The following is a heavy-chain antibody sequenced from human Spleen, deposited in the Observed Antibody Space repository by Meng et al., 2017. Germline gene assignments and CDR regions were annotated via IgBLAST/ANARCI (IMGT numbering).Heavy chain of an antibody. Sequence: GLFQAEGILCPTGAVSGGSVRTRDWWTWLRQTPGKGLECIGEISHSGGAKYIPTLKTRVTLSVDKSKNQFSLDLRSVIAADTAVYFCARNLVGSSLDYWGQGTLVTVSS. D-gene: IGHD1-14*01. CDR1: GGSVRTRDW. V-gene: IGHV4-4*01. J-gene: IGHJ4*02. CDR2: ISHSGGA. CDR3: ARNLVGSSLDY.